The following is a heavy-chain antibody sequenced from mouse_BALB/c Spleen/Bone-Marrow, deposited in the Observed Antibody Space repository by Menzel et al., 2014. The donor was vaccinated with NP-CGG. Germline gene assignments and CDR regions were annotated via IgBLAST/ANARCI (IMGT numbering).Heavy chain of an antibody. Sequence: VNLVESWAALVKPGASVKLSCKASGYTFTSYSMYWVKQRPGQGLEWIGEINPSNGGTNFNEKFKSKATLTVDKSSSTAYMHLNSLTSEDSAVYYCARGGNYPYFDYWGQGTTRTVSS. J-gene: IGHJ2*01. CDR2: INPSNGGT. CDR1: GYTFTSYS. CDR3: ARGGNYPYFDY. D-gene: IGHD2-1*01. V-gene: IGHV1S81*02.